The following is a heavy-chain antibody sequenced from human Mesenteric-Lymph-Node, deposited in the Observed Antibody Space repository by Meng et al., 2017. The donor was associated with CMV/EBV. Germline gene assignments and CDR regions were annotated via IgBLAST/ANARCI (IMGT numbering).Heavy chain of an antibody. V-gene: IGHV3-23*01. CDR1: GLTFRIYA. CDR3: ANQEHGSGWYRGAFDM. Sequence: GGSLRPSCAASGLTFRIYAMSWARQAPGKWLEWVSAISAGGGSTHYADSVKGRFTISRDNSKNTLYLQMMSLRAEDTAVYYCANQEHGSGWYRGAFDMWGQGTMVTVSS. D-gene: IGHD6-19*01. J-gene: IGHJ3*02. CDR2: ISAGGGST.